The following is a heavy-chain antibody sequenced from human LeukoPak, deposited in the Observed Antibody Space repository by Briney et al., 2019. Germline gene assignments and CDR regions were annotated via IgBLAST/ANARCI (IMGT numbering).Heavy chain of an antibody. CDR2: IYTSRST. D-gene: IGHD3-22*01. J-gene: IGHJ4*02. CDR3: AREGYYDSSGYTLFDY. CDR1: GGSISSGSYY. V-gene: IGHV4-61*02. Sequence: SQTLSLTCTVSGGSISSGSYYWSRIRQPAGKGLEWIGRIYTSRSTNYNPSLKSRVTISVDTSKNQFSLKLSSVTAADTAVYYCAREGYYDSSGYTLFDYWGQGTLVTVSS.